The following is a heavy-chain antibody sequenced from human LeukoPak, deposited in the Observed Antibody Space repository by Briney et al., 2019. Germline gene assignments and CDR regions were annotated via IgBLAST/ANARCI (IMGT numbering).Heavy chain of an antibody. CDR2: INPNSGGT. CDR1: GYTFTGYY. V-gene: IGHV1-2*02. D-gene: IGHD3-10*01. CDR3: ARGGSTMVRGVTRLDWFDP. J-gene: IGHJ5*02. Sequence: GASVKVSCKASGYTFTGYYMHWVRQAPGQGLEWMGWINPNSGGTNYAQKFQGRVTMTRDTSIGTAYMELSRLRSDDTAVYYCARGGSTMVRGVTRLDWFDPWGQGTLVTVSS.